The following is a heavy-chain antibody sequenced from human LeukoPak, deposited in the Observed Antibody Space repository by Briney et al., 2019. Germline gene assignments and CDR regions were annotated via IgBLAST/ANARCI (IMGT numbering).Heavy chain of an antibody. CDR2: INHSGST. J-gene: IGHJ4*02. Sequence: SETLSLTCAVYGGSFSGYYWSWIRQPPGKGLEWNGEINHSGSTNYNPSLKSRVTISVDTSKNQFSLKLSSVTAADTAVYYCARGRGYVLRFLEWLCYFDYWGQGTLVTVSS. CDR3: ARGRGYVLRFLEWLCYFDY. D-gene: IGHD3-3*01. CDR1: GGSFSGYY. V-gene: IGHV4-34*01.